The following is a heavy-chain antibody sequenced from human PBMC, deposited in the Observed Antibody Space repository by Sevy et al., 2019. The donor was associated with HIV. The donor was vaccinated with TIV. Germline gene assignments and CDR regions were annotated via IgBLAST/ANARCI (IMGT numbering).Heavy chain of an antibody. CDR3: AREGSSGWYGELDY. CDR2: IYTSGST. Sequence: SETLSLTCTVSGGSISSGTYYWSWIRQPAGKGLEWIGRIYTSGSTNYNPFLKSRVTISVDTSKNQCSLKRSSVTAADTAVYYCAREGSSGWYGELDYWGQGTLVTVSS. V-gene: IGHV4-61*02. J-gene: IGHJ4*02. D-gene: IGHD6-19*01. CDR1: GGSISSGTYY.